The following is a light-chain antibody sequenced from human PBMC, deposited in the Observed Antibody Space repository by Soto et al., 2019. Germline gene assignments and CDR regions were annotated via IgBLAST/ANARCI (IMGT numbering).Light chain of an antibody. Sequence: QAVVTQEPSLTVSPEGTVTLTCASSTGAVTSGHYPYWFQQKPGQAPRTLIYETSTKQSWTPARFSGSLLGGKAVLTLSGAHPEDEAEYYCLLSYPTNRVFGGGTKVTVL. CDR3: LLSYPTNRV. J-gene: IGLJ2*01. CDR1: TGAVTSGHY. CDR2: ETS. V-gene: IGLV7-46*01.